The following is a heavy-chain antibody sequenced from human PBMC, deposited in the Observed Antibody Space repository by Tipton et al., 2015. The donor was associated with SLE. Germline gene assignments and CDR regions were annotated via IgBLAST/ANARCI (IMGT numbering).Heavy chain of an antibody. V-gene: IGHV4-59*01. CDR3: ARMIFYESFPDYFDH. CDR2: IYNSGST. Sequence: TLSLTCSVSGGAISGYYWTWIRQSPGKALEWIGYIYNSGSTNYNPSLKSRVTISVDTTSSQFALKMNSVTAADTAVYYCARMIFYESFPDYFDHWGQGTLVTVSS. CDR1: GGAISGYY. D-gene: IGHD3/OR15-3a*01. J-gene: IGHJ4*02.